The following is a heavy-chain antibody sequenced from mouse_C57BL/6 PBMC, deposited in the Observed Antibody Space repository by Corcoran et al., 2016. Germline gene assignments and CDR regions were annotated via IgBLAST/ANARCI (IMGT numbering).Heavy chain of an antibody. Sequence: EVQLQKSGPELVKPGASVKISCKASGYTFTDYYMNWVKQSHGKSLEWIGDINPNNGGTSYNQKFKGKATLTVDKSSSTAYMELRSLTSEDSAVYYCARRDYDYDYFDYWGQGTTLTVSS. CDR2: INPNNGGT. CDR1: GYTFTDYY. CDR3: ARRDYDYDYFDY. D-gene: IGHD2-4*01. J-gene: IGHJ2*01. V-gene: IGHV1-26*01.